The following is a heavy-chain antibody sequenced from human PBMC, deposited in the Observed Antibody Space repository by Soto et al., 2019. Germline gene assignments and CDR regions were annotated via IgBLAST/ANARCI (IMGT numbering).Heavy chain of an antibody. CDR1: GGSFSGYY. D-gene: IGHD2-21*02. Sequence: SETLSLTCAVYGGSFSGYYWSWIRQPPGKGLEWIGEINHSGSTNYNPSLKSRVTISVDTSKNQFSLKLSSVTAADTAVYYCASFVVVTAIDYWGQGTLVTVSS. CDR3: ASFVVVTAIDY. V-gene: IGHV4-34*01. J-gene: IGHJ4*02. CDR2: INHSGST.